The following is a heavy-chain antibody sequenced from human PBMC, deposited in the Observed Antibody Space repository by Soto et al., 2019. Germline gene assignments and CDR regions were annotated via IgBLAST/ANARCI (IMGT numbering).Heavy chain of an antibody. CDR1: GYSISSGYY. V-gene: IGHV4-38-2*02. Sequence: LSLTCAVSGYSISSGYYWGWIRQPPGKGLEWIGSIYHSGSTYYNPSLKGRVTISVDTSKNQFSLKLSSVTAADTAVYYCAREAGHYYGSGSYYPPNYYYGMDVWGQGTTVTVSS. CDR3: AREAGHYYGSGSYYPPNYYYGMDV. D-gene: IGHD3-10*01. CDR2: IYHSGST. J-gene: IGHJ6*02.